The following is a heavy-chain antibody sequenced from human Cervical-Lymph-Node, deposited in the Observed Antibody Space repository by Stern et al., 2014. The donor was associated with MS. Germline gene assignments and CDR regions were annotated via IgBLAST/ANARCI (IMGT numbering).Heavy chain of an antibody. CDR3: ARELDGGMDV. CDR1: EFIFSTYG. CDR2: ISYDGSNK. J-gene: IGHJ6*02. V-gene: IGHV3-30*03. D-gene: IGHD1-1*01. Sequence: VQLLESGGGVVQPGRSLRLSCAASEFIFSTYGMHWVRQAPGKGLEWVAVISYDGSNKYYADSVKGRFTISRDNSKNTMYLQMNSLRAEDTAVCYCARELDGGMDVWGRGTMVTVSS.